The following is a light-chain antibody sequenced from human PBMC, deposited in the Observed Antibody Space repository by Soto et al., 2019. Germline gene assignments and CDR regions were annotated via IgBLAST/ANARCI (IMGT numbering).Light chain of an antibody. Sequence: EIVLTQSPGTLSLSIGERTTLSCRASQSISSDLAWYQQKPGQGPRLLIYGASTRATGIPARFSGSGSGTEFTLTISSLQSEDFAVYYCGQFVSSPPRTFGQGTKVDIK. CDR2: GAS. CDR3: GQFVSSPPRT. J-gene: IGKJ1*01. V-gene: IGKV3D-15*01. CDR1: QSISSD.